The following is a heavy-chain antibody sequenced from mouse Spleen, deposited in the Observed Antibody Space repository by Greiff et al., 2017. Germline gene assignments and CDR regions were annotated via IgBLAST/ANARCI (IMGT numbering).Heavy chain of an antibody. CDR1: GYTFTDYN. CDR3: ARYGMITTGAWFAY. CDR2: INPNNGGT. Sequence: VQLQQSGPELVKPGASVKMSCKASGYTFTDYNMHWVKQSHGKSLEWIGYINPNNGGTSYNQKFKGKATLTVNKSSSTAYMELRSLTSEDSAVYYCARYGMITTGAWFAYWGQGTLVTVSA. V-gene: IGHV1-22*01. J-gene: IGHJ3*01. D-gene: IGHD2-4*01.